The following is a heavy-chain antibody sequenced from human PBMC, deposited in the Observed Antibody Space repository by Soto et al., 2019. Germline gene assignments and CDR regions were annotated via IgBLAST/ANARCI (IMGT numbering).Heavy chain of an antibody. V-gene: IGHV4-61*01. Sequence: SETLSLTCAVYGGFVSSGSYYWSWIRQLPGKGLEWIGEMSHSGGTHFNPSLKSRVTISVDTSKNQFSLKMSSVTAADTALYYCARVERGTATTVVDAFDIWGPGTMVTVSS. J-gene: IGHJ3*02. D-gene: IGHD1-1*01. CDR3: ARVERGTATTVVDAFDI. CDR2: MSHSGGT. CDR1: GGFVSSGSYY.